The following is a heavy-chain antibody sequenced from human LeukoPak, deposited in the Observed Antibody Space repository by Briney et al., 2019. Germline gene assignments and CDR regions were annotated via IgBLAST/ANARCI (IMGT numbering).Heavy chain of an antibody. CDR1: GFTFSSYW. J-gene: IGHJ4*02. V-gene: IGHV3-7*03. D-gene: IGHD6-13*01. CDR2: IKQDGSET. Sequence: PGGSLRLSCAASGFTFSSYWMTWVRQAPGKGLEWVANIKQDGSETYCVDSVKGRFTIYRDNAQNSLYLQMNGLRAEDTAVYYCARARGAAAALEVDYWGQGTLVTVSS. CDR3: ARARGAAAALEVDY.